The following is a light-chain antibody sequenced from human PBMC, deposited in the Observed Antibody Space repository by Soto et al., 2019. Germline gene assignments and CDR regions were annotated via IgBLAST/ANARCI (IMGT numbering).Light chain of an antibody. J-gene: IGKJ1*01. Sequence: EIVLTQSPGTLSLSPGERATLSCRASQSVSSSYLAWYQQKTGQAPRLLIYGASSRATGIPDRFSGSGSGTDFTLTISRLEPEDFAVYYCQQYGSSPTFGQGTKVEIK. CDR1: QSVSSSY. V-gene: IGKV3-20*01. CDR3: QQYGSSPT. CDR2: GAS.